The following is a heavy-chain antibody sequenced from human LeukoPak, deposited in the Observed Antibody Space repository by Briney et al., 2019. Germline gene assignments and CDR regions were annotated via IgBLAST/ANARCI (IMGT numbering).Heavy chain of an antibody. CDR2: ISHRGRT. D-gene: IGHD1-26*01. J-gene: IGHJ4*02. V-gene: IGHV4-34*01. Sequence: PSETLSLTCAVYGGSLSDYYWSWIRQSPGKGLEWIGEISHRGRTYYNLSLKSRVTISIDTSKNQFSLRLNSVTAADTAMYYCVKSGGYGLIDYWGQGTLVTVSS. CDR1: GGSLSDYY. CDR3: VKSGGYGLIDY.